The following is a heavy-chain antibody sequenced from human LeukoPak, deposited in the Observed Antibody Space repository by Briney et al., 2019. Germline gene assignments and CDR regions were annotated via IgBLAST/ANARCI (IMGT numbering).Heavy chain of an antibody. J-gene: IGHJ6*03. CDR2: ISSSGSTI. V-gene: IGHV3-11*04. CDR3: ARLAAAGRPPSHYMDV. CDR1: GFTFSDYY. D-gene: IGHD6-13*01. Sequence: NTGGSLRLSCAASGFTFSDYYMSWIRQAPGKGLEWVSYISSSGSTIYYADSVKGRFTISRDNAKNSLYLQMNSLRAEDTAVYYCARLAAAGRPPSHYMDVWGKGTTVTVSS.